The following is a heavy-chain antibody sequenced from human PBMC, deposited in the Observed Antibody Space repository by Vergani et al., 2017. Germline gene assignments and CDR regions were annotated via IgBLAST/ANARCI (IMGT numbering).Heavy chain of an antibody. CDR2: IYPGDSDT. Sequence: EVQLVQSGAEVKKPGESLKISCKGSGYSFTSYWIGWVRQMPGKGLEWMGIIYPGDSDTRYSPSFQGQVTISADKSISTAYLQWSSLKASDTAMYYCARSGCSGGSCYSAYYYYMDVWGIGTTVTVSS. J-gene: IGHJ6*03. CDR1: GYSFTSYW. CDR3: ARSGCSGGSCYSAYYYYMDV. D-gene: IGHD2-15*01. V-gene: IGHV5-51*03.